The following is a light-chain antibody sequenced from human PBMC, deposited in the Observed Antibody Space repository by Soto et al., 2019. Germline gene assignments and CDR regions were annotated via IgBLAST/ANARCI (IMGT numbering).Light chain of an antibody. J-gene: IGKJ2*01. CDR2: GAS. V-gene: IGKV3-15*01. CDR3: QQYKDLPYT. Sequence: EIVMTQSPATLSVSPEERATLSCTASQSVSSNLAWYQQKPGQAPRLLIYGASTRATGIPARFSGSGSGTEFTLTISSLQSEDFAVYYCQQYKDLPYTFGQGTKLEIE. CDR1: QSVSSN.